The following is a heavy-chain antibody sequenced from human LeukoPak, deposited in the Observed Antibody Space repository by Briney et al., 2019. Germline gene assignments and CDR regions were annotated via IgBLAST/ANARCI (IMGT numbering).Heavy chain of an antibody. D-gene: IGHD3-16*01. J-gene: IGHJ4*02. Sequence: SETLSLTCAVYGGSFSGYYWSWIRQPPGKGLEWIGEINHSGSTNYNPSLKSRVTISVDTSKNQFSLKLSSVTAADTAVYYCASLRYWGRGTLVTVSS. V-gene: IGHV4-34*01. CDR2: INHSGST. CDR1: GGSFSGYY. CDR3: ASLRY.